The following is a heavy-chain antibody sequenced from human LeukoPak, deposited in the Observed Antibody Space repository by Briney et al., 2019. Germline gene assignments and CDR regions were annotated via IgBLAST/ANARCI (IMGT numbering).Heavy chain of an antibody. Sequence: GGSLRLSCAASGFTFSSYWMHWVRQAPGKGLVWVSRINSDGSSTSYADSVKGRFTISRDNAKNTLYLQMNSLRAEDAAVYYCARDLDYDSSGPYGGYWGQGTLVTASS. CDR1: GFTFSSYW. CDR3: ARDLDYDSSGPYGGY. V-gene: IGHV3-74*01. CDR2: INSDGSST. D-gene: IGHD3-22*01. J-gene: IGHJ4*02.